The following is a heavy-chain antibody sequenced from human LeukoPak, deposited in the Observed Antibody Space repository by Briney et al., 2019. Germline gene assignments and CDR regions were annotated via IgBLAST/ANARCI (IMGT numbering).Heavy chain of an antibody. V-gene: IGHV1-69*13. D-gene: IGHD3-16*01. Sequence: ASVEVSCKASGNSIINYAVSWVRQAPGQGFEWMGGIIPIFGTADYAQKFQGRVTITADQSTSTTYMALSSLKSEDTATYYCTTRACHAGGCSSSFYYYYGLHFWGQGTTVSVSS. CDR3: TTRACHAGGCSSSFYYYYGLHF. CDR1: GNSIINYA. CDR2: IIPIFGTA. J-gene: IGHJ6*02.